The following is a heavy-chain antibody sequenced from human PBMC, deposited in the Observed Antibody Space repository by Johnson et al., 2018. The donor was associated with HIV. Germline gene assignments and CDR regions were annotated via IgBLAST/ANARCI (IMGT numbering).Heavy chain of an antibody. J-gene: IGHJ3*02. CDR3: ARDTDIVVVPARGDAFDI. D-gene: IGHD2-2*01. CDR2: IYSGDST. Sequence: LRLSCAASGFTVSSNYMSWVRQAPGKGLEWVSVIYSGDSTYYADSVKGRFTISRDNSKNTLYLQMNRLRAEDTAVYYCARDTDIVVVPARGDAFDIWGQGTMVTVSS. V-gene: IGHV3-66*01. CDR1: GFTVSSNY.